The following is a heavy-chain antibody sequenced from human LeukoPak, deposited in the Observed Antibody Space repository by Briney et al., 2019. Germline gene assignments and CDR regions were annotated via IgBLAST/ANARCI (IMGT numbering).Heavy chain of an antibody. CDR1: GFTFSAYY. V-gene: IGHV3-11*05. CDR3: AKDLGRYRNNYFDY. D-gene: IGHD1-26*01. CDR2: ITSSSST. Sequence: KSGGSLRLSCAASGFTFSAYYMSWIRQAPGKGLEWISYITSSSSTNYADSVRGRFTISRDNAKNSLYLQMNSLRAEDTAVYYCAKDLGRYRNNYFDYWGQGTLVTVSS. J-gene: IGHJ4*02.